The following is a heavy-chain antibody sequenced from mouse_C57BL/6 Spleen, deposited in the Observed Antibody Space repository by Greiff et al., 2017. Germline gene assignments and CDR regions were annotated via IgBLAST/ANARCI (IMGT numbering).Heavy chain of an antibody. CDR2: ISYDGSN. CDR1: GYSITSGYY. J-gene: IGHJ3*01. D-gene: IGHD2-1*01. Sequence: EVKLVESGPGLVKPSQSLSLTCSVTGYSITSGYYWNWIRQFPGNKLEWMGYISYDGSNNYNPSLKNRISITRDTSKNQFFLKLNSVTTEDTATYYCARDRGFYIRFAYWGQGTLVTVSA. CDR3: ARDRGFYIRFAY. V-gene: IGHV3-6*01.